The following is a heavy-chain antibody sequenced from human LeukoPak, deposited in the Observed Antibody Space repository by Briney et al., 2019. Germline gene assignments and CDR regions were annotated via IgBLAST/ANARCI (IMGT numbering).Heavy chain of an antibody. V-gene: IGHV3-9*01. D-gene: IGHD6-13*01. J-gene: IGHJ5*02. CDR2: ISWHSSSI. CDR3: AKRGEGVSNRWYMNNWFDP. CDR1: GFTFDNYA. Sequence: GRSLRLSCVASGFTFDNYAMHWVRQAPGKGLEWVSGISWHSSSIGYADFVKGRFTISRDNSKNTLYLQMNSLRAEDTAVYYCAKRGEGVSNRWYMNNWFDPWGQGTRVTVSS.